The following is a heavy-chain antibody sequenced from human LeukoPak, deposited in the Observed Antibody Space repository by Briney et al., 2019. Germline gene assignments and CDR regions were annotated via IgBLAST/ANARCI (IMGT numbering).Heavy chain of an antibody. Sequence: SETLSLTCTVSGGSISSYYGSWIRQPGGKGLEWIGRIYSRGRTNNNPSLKSRVTMSVDTSKTQLSLKLSSVTAADTAVYYCARGRSCSADICSGGAAFPIWGQGTMVSVSS. V-gene: IGHV4-4*07. CDR3: ARGRSCSADICSGGAAFPI. CDR1: GGSISSYY. CDR2: IYSRGRT. J-gene: IGHJ3*02. D-gene: IGHD6-19*01.